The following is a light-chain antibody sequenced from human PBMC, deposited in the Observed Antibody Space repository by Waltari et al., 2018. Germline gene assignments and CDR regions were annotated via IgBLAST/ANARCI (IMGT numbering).Light chain of an antibody. V-gene: IGKV1-5*03. J-gene: IGKJ1*01. CDR1: KSISNW. Sequence: DIQMTQFPSTLSASVGDTVTITCRASKSISNWLAWYQQKPGKAPKLLIHTTSNLETGVPSRFSGRGSGTQFTLTISSLQPDDLATYYCQHYISAPWTFGQGTKVEI. CDR2: TTS. CDR3: QHYISAPWT.